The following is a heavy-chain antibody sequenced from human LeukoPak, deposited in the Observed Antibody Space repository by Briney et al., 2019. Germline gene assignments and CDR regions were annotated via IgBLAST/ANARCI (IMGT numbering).Heavy chain of an antibody. CDR2: IYYSGST. J-gene: IGHJ3*02. D-gene: IGHD1-26*01. V-gene: IGHV4-59*12. CDR1: GGSISSYY. CDR3: ARDGSGSYYDRSAFDI. Sequence: SETLSLTRTVSGGSISSYYWSWIRQSPGKGLEWIGYIYYSGSTNYNPSLKSRVTMSVDTSKNQFSLKLSSVTAADTAVYYCARDGSGSYYDRSAFDIWGQGTMVTVSS.